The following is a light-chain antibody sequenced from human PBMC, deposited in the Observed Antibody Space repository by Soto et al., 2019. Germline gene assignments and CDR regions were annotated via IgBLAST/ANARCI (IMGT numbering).Light chain of an antibody. CDR3: CSYTSSNTLVYV. V-gene: IGLV2-14*01. Sequence: QSALTQPASVSGSPGQSITITCTGTSSDVGGYNYVSWYQQHPGTAPKLIIYDVSNRPSGVSNRFSGSKSGNTASLTISGLQAEDEADHYCCSYTSSNTLVYVFGTGTKLTVL. CDR2: DVS. CDR1: SSDVGGYNY. J-gene: IGLJ1*01.